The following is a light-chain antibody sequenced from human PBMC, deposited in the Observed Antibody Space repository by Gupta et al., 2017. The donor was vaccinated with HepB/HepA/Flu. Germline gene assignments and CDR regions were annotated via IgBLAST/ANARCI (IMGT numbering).Light chain of an antibody. CDR2: EGS. Sequence: DNVLTHTSLSSSFTPGQPASISCKSSQSLLHSDGKTYLYWYLQKPGQPPQLLIYEGSNRLSGVPDRFSGSGSGTDFTLKVSRVNAEDAGVYYCMQTVQAPFTFGQGTRLEIK. CDR1: QSLLHSDGKTY. CDR3: MQTVQAPFT. J-gene: IGKJ5*01. V-gene: IGKV2D-29*01.